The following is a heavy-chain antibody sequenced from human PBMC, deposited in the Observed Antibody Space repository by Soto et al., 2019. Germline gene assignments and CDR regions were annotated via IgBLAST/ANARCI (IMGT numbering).Heavy chain of an antibody. V-gene: IGHV4-61*01. Sequence: SETLSLTCTVSGGSVSSGSYYWSWIRQPPGKGLEWIGYIYYSGSTNYNPSLKSRVTISVDTSKNQFSLKLSSVTAADTAVYYCARARGYSYGYPSVPDYWGQGTLVTVSS. D-gene: IGHD5-18*01. J-gene: IGHJ4*02. CDR1: GGSVSSGSYY. CDR3: ARARGYSYGYPSVPDY. CDR2: IYYSGST.